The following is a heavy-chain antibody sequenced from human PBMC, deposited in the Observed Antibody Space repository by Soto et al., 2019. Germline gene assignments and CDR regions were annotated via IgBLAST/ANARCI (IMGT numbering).Heavy chain of an antibody. Sequence: QVQLVQSGTEVKKPGSSVKVSCKAAGDTFSFYTINWGRQAPGLGLEWVGRINPIVSMSNYAQKFQGRESMNAPKSTITAYMELRGLRSEYSAMYFFAEIYGSRYRAFDYWGQGALVIVSS. J-gene: IGHJ4*02. CDR2: INPIVSMS. V-gene: IGHV1-69*02. CDR3: AEIYGSRYRAFDY. CDR1: GDTFSFYT. D-gene: IGHD3-10*01.